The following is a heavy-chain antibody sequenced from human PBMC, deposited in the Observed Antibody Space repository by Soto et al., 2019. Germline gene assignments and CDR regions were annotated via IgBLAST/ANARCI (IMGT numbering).Heavy chain of an antibody. CDR2: ISSNGVGT. D-gene: IGHD6-6*01. V-gene: IGHV3-64*01. Sequence: EVQLAESGGGLAQPGGSLRLSCAASGFTLSGYAMDWVRQAPGKGLEYVSGISSNGVGTYYANSVQGRFTISRYNSKNKVYLQMGSLRPEDMAVYYCARRARPDFYYMDVWGKGTTVTVSS. CDR1: GFTLSGYA. J-gene: IGHJ6*03. CDR3: ARRARPDFYYMDV.